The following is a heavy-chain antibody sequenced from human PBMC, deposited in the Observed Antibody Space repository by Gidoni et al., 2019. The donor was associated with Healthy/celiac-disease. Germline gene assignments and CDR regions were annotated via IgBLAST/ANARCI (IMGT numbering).Heavy chain of an antibody. D-gene: IGHD6-19*01. CDR2: IKQDGSEK. V-gene: IGHV3-7*01. CDR1: GFTFSSYG. Sequence: EVQLVESGGGLVQPGGSLRLSCAASGFTFSSYGMSWVRQAPGKGLEWVANIKQDGSEKDYVDSVKGRFTISRDNAKNSLYLQMNSLRAEDTAVYYCARVRGDLSGWYVGYFDYWGQGTLVTVSS. J-gene: IGHJ4*02. CDR3: ARVRGDLSGWYVGYFDY.